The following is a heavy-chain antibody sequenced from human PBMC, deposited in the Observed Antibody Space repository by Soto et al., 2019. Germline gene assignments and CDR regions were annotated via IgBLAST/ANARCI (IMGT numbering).Heavy chain of an antibody. J-gene: IGHJ3*01. CDR2: INAGNGDT. CDR1: GYIFPAYA. D-gene: IGHD6-13*01. V-gene: IGHV1-3*01. Sequence: ASVKVSCKASGYIFPAYAMHWVRQAPGQRLEWMGWINAGNGDTKYSQKMQGRVTFTRDTSASTAYMELSSLRSEDTAVYYCARDRGSWSHDAFDVWGQGTMVTV. CDR3: ARDRGSWSHDAFDV.